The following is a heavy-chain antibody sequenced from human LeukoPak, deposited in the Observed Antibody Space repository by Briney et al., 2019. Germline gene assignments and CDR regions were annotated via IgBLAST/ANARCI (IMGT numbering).Heavy chain of an antibody. CDR1: GGSFSGYY. V-gene: IGHV4-34*01. CDR2: INHSGST. Sequence: SETLSLTCAVYGGSFSGYYWSWIRQPPGKGLEWIGEINHSGSTNYNPSLKSRVTISVDTSKNQFSLKLSSVTAADTAVYYCARIRYYYDSSGYYTGFYYYYMDVWGKGTTVTVFS. J-gene: IGHJ6*03. D-gene: IGHD3-22*01. CDR3: ARIRYYYDSSGYYTGFYYYYMDV.